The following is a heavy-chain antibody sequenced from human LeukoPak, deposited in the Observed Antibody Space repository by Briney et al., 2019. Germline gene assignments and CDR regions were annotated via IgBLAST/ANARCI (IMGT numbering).Heavy chain of an antibody. D-gene: IGHD6-13*01. CDR1: GYTFTGYY. CDR3: ARDPEQQLLRGIYYYYGMDV. CDR2: INPSGGST. V-gene: IGHV1-46*01. J-gene: IGHJ6*02. Sequence: RASVKVSCKASGYTFTGYYMHWVRQAPGQGLEWMGIINPSGGSTSYAQKFQGRVTMTRDTSTSTVYMELSSLRSEDTAVYYCARDPEQQLLRGIYYYYGMDVWGQGTTVTVSS.